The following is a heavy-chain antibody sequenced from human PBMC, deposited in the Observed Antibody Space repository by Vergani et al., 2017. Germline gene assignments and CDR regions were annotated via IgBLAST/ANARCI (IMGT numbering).Heavy chain of an antibody. CDR1: GGSFSGYY. D-gene: IGHD3-22*01. Sequence: QVQLQQWGAGLLKPSETLSLTCAVYGGSFSGYYWSWIRQPPGKGLEWIGEINHSGSTNYNPSLKSRVTISVDTSKNQFSLKLSSVTAADTAVYYCARGKTPPIVVVIGDAFDIWGQGTMGTVSS. J-gene: IGHJ3*02. V-gene: IGHV4-34*01. CDR3: ARGKTPPIVVVIGDAFDI. CDR2: INHSGST.